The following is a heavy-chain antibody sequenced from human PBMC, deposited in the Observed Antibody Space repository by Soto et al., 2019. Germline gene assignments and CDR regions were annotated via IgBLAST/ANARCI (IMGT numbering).Heavy chain of an antibody. V-gene: IGHV3-74*01. Sequence: EVQLAESGGGLVQPGGSLRLSCAASGFTFNSYWMHWVRQVPGKGLVWVSRINNDGSTTNYADSVKGRFTISRDNARNTVYLQMNSLRADDTAVYYCVSGVIAANGSDSWGQGTLVTVSS. CDR3: VSGVIAANGSDS. CDR1: GFTFNSYW. J-gene: IGHJ4*02. D-gene: IGHD2-15*01. CDR2: INNDGSTT.